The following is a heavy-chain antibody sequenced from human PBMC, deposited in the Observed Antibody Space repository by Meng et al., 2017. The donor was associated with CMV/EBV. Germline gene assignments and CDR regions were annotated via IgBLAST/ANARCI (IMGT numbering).Heavy chain of an antibody. V-gene: IGHV3-20*04. D-gene: IGHD3-16*01. CDR2: INWNGGST. CDR1: GFTFDDYG. CDR3: ARVRLRKHYYYGMDV. J-gene: IGHJ6*02. Sequence: GESLKISCAASGFTFDDYGMSWVRQAPGKGLEWVSGINWNGGSTGYADSVKGRFTISRDNAKNSLYLQMNSLRAEDTALNYCARVRLRKHYYYGMDVWGQGTTVTVSS.